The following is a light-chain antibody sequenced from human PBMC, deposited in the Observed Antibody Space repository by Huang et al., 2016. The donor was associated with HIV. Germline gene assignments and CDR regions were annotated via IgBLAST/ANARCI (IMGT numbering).Light chain of an antibody. J-gene: IGKJ1*01. CDR1: QSVYSTSNSKDY. CDR2: LAS. CDR3: QQYYSSPQT. V-gene: IGKV4-1*01. Sequence: DIILTQSPDSLAVSLGERASLSCRSRQSVYSTSNSKDYMAWFQQKPGHPPKLLLLLASTREAGVPDRFSGSGSGTHFTLTIANLEAEDAAIYYCQQYYSSPQTFGQGTRVEVK.